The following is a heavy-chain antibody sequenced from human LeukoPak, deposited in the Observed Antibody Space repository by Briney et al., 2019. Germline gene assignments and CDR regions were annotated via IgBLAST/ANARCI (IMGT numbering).Heavy chain of an antibody. D-gene: IGHD6-25*01. Sequence: PGGSLRLSCAASGFTFDDYAMHWVRQAPGKGLEWVSGISWNSGSIGYADSVKGRFTISRDNAKNSLYLQMNSLRAEDTALYYCAKDMRQRRGLTYGMDVWGQGTTVTVSS. CDR3: AKDMRQRRGLTYGMDV. V-gene: IGHV3-9*01. CDR2: ISWNSGSI. J-gene: IGHJ6*02. CDR1: GFTFDDYA.